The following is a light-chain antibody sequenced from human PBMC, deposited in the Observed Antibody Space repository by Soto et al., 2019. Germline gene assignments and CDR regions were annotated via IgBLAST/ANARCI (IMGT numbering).Light chain of an antibody. CDR1: SSDVGSYDR. CDR3: SSFTCSTTLV. CDR2: EVN. Sequence: QSALTQPPSVSGSPGQSVTISCTGTSSDVGSYDRVSWYQQPPGTAPKLMIYEVNNRPSGVSDRFSGSKSGNTASLTISGLQAEDEADYYCSSFTCSTTLVFGGGTKLTVL. V-gene: IGLV2-18*02. J-gene: IGLJ2*01.